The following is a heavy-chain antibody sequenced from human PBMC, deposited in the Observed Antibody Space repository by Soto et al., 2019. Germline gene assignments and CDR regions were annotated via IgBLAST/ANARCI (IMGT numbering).Heavy chain of an antibody. D-gene: IGHD3-16*01. CDR1: GDSISNSRFY. V-gene: IGHV4-39*01. Sequence: SETLSLTCRVSGDSISNSRFYWAWICQPPGEGLEWIGSMYHTGNAYYNPSLKSRVTISVDTPKTQSSLKLSSVTAADTAVYYCARHNGPLYVGYYYDMDVWGQGTTVTVSS. J-gene: IGHJ6*02. CDR2: MYHTGNA. CDR3: ARHNGPLYVGYYYDMDV.